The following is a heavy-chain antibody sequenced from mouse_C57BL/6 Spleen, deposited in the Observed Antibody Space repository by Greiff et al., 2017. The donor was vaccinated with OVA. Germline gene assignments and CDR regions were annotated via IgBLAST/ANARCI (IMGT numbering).Heavy chain of an antibody. CDR2: INYDGSST. CDR3: ARGATVVAPYAMDY. CDR1: GFTFSDYY. D-gene: IGHD1-1*01. J-gene: IGHJ4*01. Sequence: EAQLVESEGGLVQPGSSMKLSCTASGFTFSDYYMAWVRQVPEKGLEWVANINYDGSSTYYLDSLKSRFIISRDNAKNILYLQMSSLKSEDTATYYCARGATVVAPYAMDYWGQGTSVTVSS. V-gene: IGHV5-16*01.